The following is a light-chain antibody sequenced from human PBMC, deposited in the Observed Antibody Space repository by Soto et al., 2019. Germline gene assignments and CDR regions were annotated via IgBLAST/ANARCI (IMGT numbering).Light chain of an antibody. Sequence: EFVLTQSPGTLSLSPGERATLSCRASQSISSSFLAWYQQKPGQAPRLLIYGASSRGTGIPDRFSGSGSGTDFTLTISRREHEDFAVYYCQHYGRSPPFTFGGGTKVEIK. CDR1: QSISSSF. J-gene: IGKJ4*01. CDR2: GAS. CDR3: QHYGRSPPFT. V-gene: IGKV3-20*01.